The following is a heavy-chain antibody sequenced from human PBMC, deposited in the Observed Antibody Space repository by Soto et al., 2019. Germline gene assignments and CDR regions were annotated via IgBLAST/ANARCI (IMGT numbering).Heavy chain of an antibody. Sequence: QVHLQESGPGLVKPSETLSLTCTVSGGSISSFYWTWIRQPPGKGLEWIGYIYYSGSTNYNPSITSRVPISVDTSKNHFSLKLSYVSAADTAVYYCARGLDDSSGYYYVEDHYFDCGGRGTLVTVAS. CDR1: GGSISSFY. D-gene: IGHD3-22*01. CDR2: IYYSGST. CDR3: ARGLDDSSGYYYVEDHYFDC. V-gene: IGHV4-59*01. J-gene: IGHJ4*02.